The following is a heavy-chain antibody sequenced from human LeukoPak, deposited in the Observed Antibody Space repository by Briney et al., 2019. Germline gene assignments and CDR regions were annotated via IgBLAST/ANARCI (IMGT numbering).Heavy chain of an antibody. CDR2: IYYSGST. V-gene: IGHV4-39*01. CDR1: GGSISSSSYF. J-gene: IGHJ4*02. D-gene: IGHD3-3*01. CDR3: ASTATGLVRVLRFLDHHFDY. Sequence: SETLSLTCTVSGGSISSSSYFWGWIRQPPGKGLEWIGSIYYSGSTYYNPSLKSRVTISVDTSKNQFSLKLSSVTAADTAVYYCASTATGLVRVLRFLDHHFDYWGQGTLVTVSS.